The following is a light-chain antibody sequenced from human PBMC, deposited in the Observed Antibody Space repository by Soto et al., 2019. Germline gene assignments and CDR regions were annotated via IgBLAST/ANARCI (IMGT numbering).Light chain of an antibody. Sequence: QLTQSPPTLSASVGDRVTITCRASQAISTWMAWYQQKPGKAPKLLVYDASTLQSGVASRFRGSGSGTEFTLIISGLQPDDSATYYCQQYTNTNNPWMLGQGTKVDIK. CDR3: QQYTNTNNPWM. CDR2: DAS. CDR1: QAISTW. V-gene: IGKV1-5*01. J-gene: IGKJ1*01.